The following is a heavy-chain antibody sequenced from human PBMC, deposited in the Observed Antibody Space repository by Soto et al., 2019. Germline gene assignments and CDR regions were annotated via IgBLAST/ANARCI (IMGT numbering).Heavy chain of an antibody. CDR1: GGSISSGGYY. Sequence: SETLSLTCTVSGGSISSGGYYWSWIRQHPGKGLEWIGYIYYSGSTYYNPSLKSRVTISVDTSKNQFSLKLSSVTAADTAVYYCARSPSYDFWSGNWFDPWGQGTLVTVSS. J-gene: IGHJ5*02. CDR2: IYYSGST. D-gene: IGHD3-3*01. CDR3: ARSPSYDFWSGNWFDP. V-gene: IGHV4-31*03.